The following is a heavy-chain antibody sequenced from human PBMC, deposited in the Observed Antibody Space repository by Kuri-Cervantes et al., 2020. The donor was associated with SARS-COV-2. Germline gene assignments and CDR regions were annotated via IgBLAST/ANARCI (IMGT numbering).Heavy chain of an antibody. Sequence: GGSLRLSCEGSGFTFSNHALYWIRQAPGEGLEWVAVVSYDGGSEWYADSLKGRFSISRDNSKNTVYLQMNSLRTEDTALYYSARETFWSGYYFYGNIDHWGQGTLVTVSS. V-gene: IGHV3-30-3*01. CDR3: ARETFWSGYYFYGNIDH. J-gene: IGHJ4*02. D-gene: IGHD3-3*01. CDR2: VSYDGGSE. CDR1: GFTFSNHA.